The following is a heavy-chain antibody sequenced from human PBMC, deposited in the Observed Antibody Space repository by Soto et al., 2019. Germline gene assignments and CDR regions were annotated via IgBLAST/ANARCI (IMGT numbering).Heavy chain of an antibody. D-gene: IGHD3-3*01. J-gene: IGHJ6*02. Sequence: QVQLVQSGAEVKKPGASVKVSCKASGYTFTSYDINWVRQATGQGLEWMGWMNPNSGNTGYAEKLQGRVTMTTNTSIRTGYKELSSLRSEDTAVYYCARGRRDDFLRTYGMDVWGQGTTVTVSS. CDR3: ARGRRDDFLRTYGMDV. CDR2: MNPNSGNT. V-gene: IGHV1-8*01. CDR1: GYTFTSYD.